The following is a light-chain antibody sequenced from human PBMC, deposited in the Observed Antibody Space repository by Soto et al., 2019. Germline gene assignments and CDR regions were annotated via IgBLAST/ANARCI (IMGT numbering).Light chain of an antibody. CDR2: AAS. J-gene: IGKJ4*01. CDR3: QQYENLPLT. CDR1: QDIRRN. Sequence: DIQMTQSPSSLSASVGDRVTITCQASQDIRRNLNWYQQKPGIAPKLLIYAASNLETGVPSRFSGSGSGTDFTFTISSLQPEDIATYYCQQYENLPLTFGGGTKVEIK. V-gene: IGKV1-33*01.